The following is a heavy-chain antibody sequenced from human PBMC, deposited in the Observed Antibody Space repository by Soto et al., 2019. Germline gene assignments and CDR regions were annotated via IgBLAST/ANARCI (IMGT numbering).Heavy chain of an antibody. J-gene: IGHJ6*02. D-gene: IGHD4-4*01. CDR1: VGSVSVATYY. CDR3: ARTYCTTTACQAHGIDV. CDR2: IYYSGTT. Sequence: LSLTCTVSVGSVSVATYYLTWIRRPPGKVLEGLGYIYYSGTTNYNPPLKSRITISVDTSGNQFSLKLSSVTAADTAVYFCARTYCTTTACQAHGIDVWGQGTTVTVSS. V-gene: IGHV4-61*01.